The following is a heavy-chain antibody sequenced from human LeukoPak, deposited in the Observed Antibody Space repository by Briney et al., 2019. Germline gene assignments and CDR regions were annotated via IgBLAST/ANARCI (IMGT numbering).Heavy chain of an antibody. J-gene: IGHJ3*02. Sequence: SETLSLTCTVSGGSISSGSYYWSWIRQPAGKGLEWIGRIYTSGSTNYNPSLKSRVTISEDTSKNQFSLKLSSVTAADTAVYYCARAYDFWSDAFDIWGQGTMVTVSS. D-gene: IGHD3-3*01. CDR2: IYTSGST. CDR1: GGSISSGSYY. V-gene: IGHV4-61*02. CDR3: ARAYDFWSDAFDI.